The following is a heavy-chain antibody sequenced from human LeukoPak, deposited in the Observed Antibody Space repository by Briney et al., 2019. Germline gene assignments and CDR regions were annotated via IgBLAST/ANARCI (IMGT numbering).Heavy chain of an antibody. CDR1: GGSISSYY. Sequence: PSETLSLTCTVSGGSISSYYWSWIRQPPGKGLGWIGYIYYSGSTNYNPSLKSRVTISVDTSKTHFSLKLSSVTAADTAVYYCARGLAAAGTSYFDYWGQGTLVTVSS. V-gene: IGHV4-59*01. J-gene: IGHJ4*02. CDR3: ARGLAAAGTSYFDY. CDR2: IYYSGST. D-gene: IGHD6-13*01.